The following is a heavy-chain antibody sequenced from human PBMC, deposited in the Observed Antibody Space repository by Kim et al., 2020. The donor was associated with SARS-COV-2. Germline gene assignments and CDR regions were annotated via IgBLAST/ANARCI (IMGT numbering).Heavy chain of an antibody. J-gene: IGHJ6*02. CDR3: ARVRTDSSGYPDV. Sequence: YNPSLKSRITISVDTSKNKFSLKLTSVTAADTAVYYCARVRTDSSGYPDVWGQGTTVTVSS. V-gene: IGHV4-31*02. D-gene: IGHD3-22*01.